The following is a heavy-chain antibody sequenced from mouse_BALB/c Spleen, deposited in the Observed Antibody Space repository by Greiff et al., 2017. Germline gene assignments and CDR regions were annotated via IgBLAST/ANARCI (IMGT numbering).Heavy chain of an antibody. Sequence: QVQLKQSGAELMKPGASVKISCTATGYTFSNYWIEWVKQRPGHGLEWIGEILPGSGSTNYNEKFKGKATFTADTSSNTAYMQLSSLTSEASAVYYCARRTSNWDVFDYWGQGTTLTVSS. CDR3: ARRTSNWDVFDY. V-gene: IGHV1-9*01. CDR1: GYTFSNYW. J-gene: IGHJ2*01. D-gene: IGHD4-1*02. CDR2: ILPGSGST.